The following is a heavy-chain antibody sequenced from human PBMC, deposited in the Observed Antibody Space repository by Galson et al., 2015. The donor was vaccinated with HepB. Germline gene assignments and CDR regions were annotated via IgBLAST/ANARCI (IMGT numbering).Heavy chain of an antibody. V-gene: IGHV1-8*01. CDR2: MNPNSGNT. J-gene: IGHJ5*02. D-gene: IGHD6-6*01. Sequence: SVKVSCKASGYTFTSYDINWVRQATGQGLEWMGWMNPNSGNTGYAQKFQGRVTMTRNTSISTAYMELSSLRSEDTAVYYCARRGIAARPSWFDPWGQGTLVTVSS. CDR3: ARRGIAARPSWFDP. CDR1: GYTFTSYD.